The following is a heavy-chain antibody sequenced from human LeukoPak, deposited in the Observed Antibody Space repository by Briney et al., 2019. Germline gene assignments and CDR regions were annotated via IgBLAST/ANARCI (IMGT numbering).Heavy chain of an antibody. CDR2: IYAGGSS. CDR3: ARAIVGPYGVYFDY. Sequence: PSETLSLTCAVSGASISTGTYYWSWIRQPAGEGLEWLGHIYAGGSSNYSPSLKSRVTLSVDTSKNHFSLSLTSVTAADTVVYFCARAIVGPYGVYFDYWGQGTLVIVSS. J-gene: IGHJ4*02. V-gene: IGHV4-61*09. D-gene: IGHD1-26*01. CDR1: GASISTGTYY.